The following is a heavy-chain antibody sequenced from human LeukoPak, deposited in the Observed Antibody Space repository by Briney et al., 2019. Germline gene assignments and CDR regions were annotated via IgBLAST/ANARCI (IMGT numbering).Heavy chain of an antibody. Sequence: GGSLRLSCAASGFTFDDYAMHWVRQAPGKGLEWVSSISSSSSYIYYADSVKGRFTISRDNAKNSLYLQMNSLRAEDTAVYYCARGDYDFWSGYYLGAGGFDYWGQGTLVTVSS. V-gene: IGHV3-21*01. CDR2: ISSSSSYI. J-gene: IGHJ4*02. CDR1: GFTFDDYA. CDR3: ARGDYDFWSGYYLGAGGFDY. D-gene: IGHD3-3*01.